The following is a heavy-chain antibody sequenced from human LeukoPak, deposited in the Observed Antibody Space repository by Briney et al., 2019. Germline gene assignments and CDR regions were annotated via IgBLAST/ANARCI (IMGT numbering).Heavy chain of an antibody. CDR2: IIPIFGTA. CDR1: GGTFSSYA. V-gene: IGHV1-69*13. Sequence: SVKVFCKVSGGTFSSYAISWVRQAPGQGLEWMGGIIPIFGTANYAQKFQGRVTITADESTSTAYMELSSLRSEDTAVYYCARGFRDSGYDSDYWGQGTLVTVSS. CDR3: ARGFRDSGYDSDY. D-gene: IGHD5-12*01. J-gene: IGHJ4*02.